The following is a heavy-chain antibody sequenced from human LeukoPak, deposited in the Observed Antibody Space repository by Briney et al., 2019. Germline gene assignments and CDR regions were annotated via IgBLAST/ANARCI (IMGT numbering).Heavy chain of an antibody. J-gene: IGHJ3*02. V-gene: IGHV1-2*02. Sequence: ASVKVSCKASGYTFTGYYMHWVRQAPGRGLEWMGWINPNSGGTNYAQKFQGRVTMTRDTSISTAYMELSRLRSDDTAVYYCARDRHYYDSSGDAFDIWGQGTMVTASS. CDR3: ARDRHYYDSSGDAFDI. CDR1: GYTFTGYY. D-gene: IGHD3-22*01. CDR2: INPNSGGT.